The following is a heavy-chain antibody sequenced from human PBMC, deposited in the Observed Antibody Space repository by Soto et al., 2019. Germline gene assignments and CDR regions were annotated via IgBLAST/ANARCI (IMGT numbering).Heavy chain of an antibody. D-gene: IGHD3-16*01. CDR3: ARDRGGSGEGYKLHSYLYDMDV. CDR1: GFFFSSYT. V-gene: IGHV3-30*03. CDR2: ISHDGSNK. Sequence: GGSLRLSCAASGFFFSSYTMHWVRQAQGKGLEWVAAISHDGSNKYYADSVKGRFIISRDNSKNTLYLQINSLRAEETAVYYCARDRGGSGEGYKLHSYLYDMDVWGQGTTVTVSS. J-gene: IGHJ6*02.